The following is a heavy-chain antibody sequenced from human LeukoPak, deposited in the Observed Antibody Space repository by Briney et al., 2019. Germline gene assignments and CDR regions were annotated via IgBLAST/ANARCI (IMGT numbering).Heavy chain of an antibody. CDR2: ICASGST. V-gene: IGHV4-61*02. J-gene: IGHJ3*02. CDR3: ARERYSSGLPTDAFDI. D-gene: IGHD6-19*01. Sequence: SETLSLTCPVSGDSIGSGTFCWNWVRQPAGTGLEWIGRICASGSTDYNPSLKSRVTISVDTSKSQFSLKLSSVTAADTAVYYCARERYSSGLPTDAFDIWGQGTMVTVSS. CDR1: GDSIGSGTFC.